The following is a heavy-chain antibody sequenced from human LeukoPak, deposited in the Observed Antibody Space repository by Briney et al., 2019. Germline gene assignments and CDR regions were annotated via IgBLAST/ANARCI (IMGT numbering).Heavy chain of an antibody. CDR1: GFGFGDYY. CDR3: VRAALAVDDYGDSGAFDYFDY. V-gene: IGHV3-11*01. CDR2: ISGAGSII. J-gene: IGHJ4*02. Sequence: GGSLRLSCAASGFGFGDYYMSWIRQAPGKGLELVSYISGAGSIIYNIDSVKGRFTISRDNAKKSLYLQMNSLRVEDAAIYYCVRAALAVDDYGDSGAFDYFDYWGQGILVTVSS. D-gene: IGHD4-17*01.